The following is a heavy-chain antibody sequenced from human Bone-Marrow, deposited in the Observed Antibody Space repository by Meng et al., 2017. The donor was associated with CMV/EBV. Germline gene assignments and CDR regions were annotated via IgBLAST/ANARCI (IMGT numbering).Heavy chain of an antibody. Sequence: QITLKESGPTLVKPTQTLTLTCTFSGFSLSTSGVGVGWIRQPPGKALEWLALIYWDDDKRYSPSLKSRLTITKDTSKNQVVLTMTNMDPVDTATYYCARPGLDTAMVEGWYFVLRGRGTLVTVSS. CDR2: IYWDDDK. J-gene: IGHJ2*01. CDR3: ARPGLDTAMVEGWYFVL. D-gene: IGHD5-18*01. CDR1: GFSLSTSGVG. V-gene: IGHV2-5*02.